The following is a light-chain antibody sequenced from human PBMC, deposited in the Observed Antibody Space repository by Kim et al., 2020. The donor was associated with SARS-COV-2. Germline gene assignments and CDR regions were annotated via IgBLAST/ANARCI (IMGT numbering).Light chain of an antibody. CDR2: AAS. Sequence: ASVGDRVTMSCRARQGISTSLAWYQQKPGKGPKLLIYAASTVQRGVPSRFTGSGSGTDFTLTISTLQPEDFATYHCQQLNSYPLTFGGGTKVDIK. CDR1: QGISTS. V-gene: IGKV1-9*01. J-gene: IGKJ4*01. CDR3: QQLNSYPLT.